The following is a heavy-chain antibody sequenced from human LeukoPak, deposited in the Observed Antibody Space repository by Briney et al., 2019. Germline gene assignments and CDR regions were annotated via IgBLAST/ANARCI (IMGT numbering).Heavy chain of an antibody. J-gene: IGHJ4*02. Sequence: PSETLSLTCAVYGGSFSGYYWSWIRQPPGKGLEWIGEINHSGGTNYNPSLKSRVTISVDTSKNQFSLKLSSVTAADTAVYYCARRVYSGYDGENFDYWGQGTLVTVSS. CDR2: INHSGGT. V-gene: IGHV4-34*01. D-gene: IGHD5-12*01. CDR3: ARRVYSGYDGENFDY. CDR1: GGSFSGYY.